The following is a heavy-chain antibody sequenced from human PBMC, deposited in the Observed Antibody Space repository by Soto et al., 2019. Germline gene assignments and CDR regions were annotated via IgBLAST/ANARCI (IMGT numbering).Heavy chain of an antibody. CDR1: GYTFTSYA. V-gene: IGHV1-3*01. D-gene: IGHD6-6*01. J-gene: IGHJ6*02. CDR3: ARVSSIAARPPDYYYGMDV. Sequence: QVQLVQSGAEVKKPGASVKVSCKASGYTFTSYAMHWVRQAPGQRLEWMGWINAGNGNTKYSQKFQGRVTSTRDTSASTAYMELSSLRSEDTAVYYCARVSSIAARPPDYYYGMDVWGQGTTVTVSS. CDR2: INAGNGNT.